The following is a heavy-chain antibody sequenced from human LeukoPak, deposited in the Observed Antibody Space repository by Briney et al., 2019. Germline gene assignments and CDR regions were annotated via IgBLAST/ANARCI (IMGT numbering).Heavy chain of an antibody. CDR1: GFTFSSHS. Sequence: GGCLRLSCVASGFTFSSHSTNWVSQAPGRGREWVSSIRSSSSYIYYADSVKGRFTISRDNAKNSLYLQMNSHRAEDTAVYYCARGVLGGYEACDYWGQGTLVTVSS. CDR2: IRSSSSYI. CDR3: ARGVLGGYEACDY. J-gene: IGHJ4*02. V-gene: IGHV3-21*01. D-gene: IGHD5-12*01.